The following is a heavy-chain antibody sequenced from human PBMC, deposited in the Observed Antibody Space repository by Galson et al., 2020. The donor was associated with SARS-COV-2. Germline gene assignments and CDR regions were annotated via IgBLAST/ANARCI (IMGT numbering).Heavy chain of an antibody. CDR2: INHSGST. V-gene: IGHV4-34*01. J-gene: IGHJ6*02. CDR3: ASPYCSSTSCYYYYGMDV. CDR1: GGSFSGYY. Sequence: ETSETLSLTCAVYGGSFSGYYWSWIRQPPGKGLEWIGEINHSGSTNYNPSLKSRVTISVDTSKNQFSLKLSSVTAADTAVYYCASPYCSSTSCYYYYGMDVWGQGTTITVSS. D-gene: IGHD2-2*01.